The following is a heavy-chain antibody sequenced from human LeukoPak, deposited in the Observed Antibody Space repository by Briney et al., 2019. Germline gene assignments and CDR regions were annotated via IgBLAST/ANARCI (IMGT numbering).Heavy chain of an antibody. D-gene: IGHD1-20*01. J-gene: IGHJ6*03. CDR2: ISGSGGST. V-gene: IGHV3-23*01. CDR3: ATSNITVTRGVYMDV. CDR1: GFTFSSYA. Sequence: GGSLRLSCAASGFTFSSYAMSWVRQAPGKGRGWVLAISGSGGSTYYTQSVSGWFTISRDNTKNTLYLQMNSLRAEDTAVYYCATSNITVTRGVYMDVWGKGTTVTVSS.